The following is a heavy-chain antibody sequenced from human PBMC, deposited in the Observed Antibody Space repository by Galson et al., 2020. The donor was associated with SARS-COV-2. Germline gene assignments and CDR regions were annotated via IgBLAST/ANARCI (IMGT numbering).Heavy chain of an antibody. V-gene: IGHV3-7*03. Sequence: GGSLRLSCVASGFTFNNFLMTWVRQAPGEGLEWVANIRQDGSEKSYVDSLKGRFTISRDNTKTSLYLQMNSLRAEDTAVYYCARWYYDSRGYWALDYWGQGTLVTVTS. CDR3: ARWYYDSRGYWALDY. CDR1: GFTFNNFL. J-gene: IGHJ4*02. D-gene: IGHD3-22*01. CDR2: IRQDGSEK.